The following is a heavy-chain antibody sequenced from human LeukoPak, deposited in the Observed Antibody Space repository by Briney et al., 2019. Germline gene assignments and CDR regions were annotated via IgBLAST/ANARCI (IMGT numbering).Heavy chain of an antibody. CDR3: ARPGVAAAAGTPYYYYGMDV. Sequence: TGTSLRLSCAASGFTFANYGMHWVRQAPGKGLEWLALIWYDGSKSYYRDSVKGRFTISRDNSKDTVYLQMDSLRAEDTAVYYCARPGVAAAAGTPYYYYGMDVWGQGTTVTVSS. J-gene: IGHJ6*02. D-gene: IGHD6-13*01. CDR1: GFTFANYG. CDR2: IWYDGSKS. V-gene: IGHV3-33*01.